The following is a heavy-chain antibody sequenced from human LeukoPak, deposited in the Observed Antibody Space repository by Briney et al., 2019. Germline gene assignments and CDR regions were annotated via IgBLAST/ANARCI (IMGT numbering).Heavy chain of an antibody. CDR2: INHSGST. CDR1: GGSFSGYY. J-gene: IGHJ6*03. D-gene: IGHD2-15*01. CDR3: ARTRRSVVVVAANVFHYYYYTDV. V-gene: IGHV4-34*01. Sequence: SETLSLTCAVYGGSFSGYYWSWIRQPPGKGLEWIGEINHSGSTNYNPSLKSRVTISVDTSKNQFSLKLSSVTAADTAVYYCARTRRSVVVVAANVFHYYYYTDVWGKGTTVTVSS.